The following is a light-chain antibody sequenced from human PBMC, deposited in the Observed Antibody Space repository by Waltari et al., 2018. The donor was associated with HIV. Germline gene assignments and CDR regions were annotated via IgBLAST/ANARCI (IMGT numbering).Light chain of an antibody. CDR3: QQLNSYPVPFT. CDR1: QGISSY. J-gene: IGKJ3*01. Sequence: QLTLAPAFLSGSVGHRVTIICRASQGISSYVTWYQQKPGTAPKLPIYSAPTLQSEVPSRFSGRSSGTEFTRTISSLQPEDFATYYCQQLNSYPVPFTFGPGTKVDIK. V-gene: IGKV1-9*01. CDR2: SAP.